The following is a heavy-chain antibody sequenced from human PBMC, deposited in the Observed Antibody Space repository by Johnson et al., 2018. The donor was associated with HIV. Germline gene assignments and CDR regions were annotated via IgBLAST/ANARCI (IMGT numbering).Heavy chain of an antibody. Sequence: QMLLVESGGGVVQPGRSLRLSCAASGFTFSSYAMHWVRQAPGKGLEWVAVISYDASNKYYADSVKGRFTISRDNSKNTLYLQMNSLRTEDTAFYYCAKARVRYSSDVDALDIWGQGTMVTDSS. D-gene: IGHD6-19*01. CDR2: ISYDASNK. CDR1: GFTFSSYA. V-gene: IGHV3-30*04. CDR3: AKARVRYSSDVDALDI. J-gene: IGHJ3*02.